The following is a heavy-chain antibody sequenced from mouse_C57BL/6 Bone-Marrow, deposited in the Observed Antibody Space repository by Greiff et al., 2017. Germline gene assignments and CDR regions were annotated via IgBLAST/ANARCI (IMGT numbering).Heavy chain of an antibody. Sequence: VQLQESGAELARPGASVKLSCKASGYTFTSYGISWVKQSPGQGFEWIGEIYPRSGNTYSNEKFKGKATLTAAKSSRTAYMELRSLTSENSAVDFCARWNYGRSYENYWGQGTTLTVSS. J-gene: IGHJ2*01. CDR1: GYTFTSYG. CDR2: IYPRSGNT. V-gene: IGHV1-81*01. CDR3: ARWNYGRSYENY. D-gene: IGHD1-1*01.